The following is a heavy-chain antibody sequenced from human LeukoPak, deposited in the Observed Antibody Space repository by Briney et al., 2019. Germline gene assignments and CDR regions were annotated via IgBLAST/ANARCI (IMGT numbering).Heavy chain of an antibody. D-gene: IGHD2-15*01. CDR3: AGKGLLGSGKPWFDP. J-gene: IGHJ5*02. Sequence: ASVKVSCKASGYTFTRYYMHWVRRAPGQGLEGMGVINPSGGSPSYAQKFQGRVTMTRDTSISTAYMELTGLRSEDTAMYFCAGKGLLGSGKPWFDPWGQGTLVTVSS. CDR1: GYTFTRYY. V-gene: IGHV1-46*01. CDR2: INPSGGSP.